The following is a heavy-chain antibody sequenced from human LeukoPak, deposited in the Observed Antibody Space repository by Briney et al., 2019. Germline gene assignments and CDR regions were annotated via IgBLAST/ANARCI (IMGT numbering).Heavy chain of an antibody. CDR2: ISDRGHRT. D-gene: IGHD5-24*01. CDR1: GFTFSRYT. V-gene: IGHV3-23*01. CDR3: AKEFRAGLSFDY. J-gene: IGHJ4*02. Sequence: TGGSLRLSCAASGFTFSRYTMTWVRQAPGKGLEWVSGISDRGHRTYYADSVKGRFTISRDNSKNTLYLQMNSLRAEDTAVYYCAKEFRAGLSFDYWGQGTLVTVSS.